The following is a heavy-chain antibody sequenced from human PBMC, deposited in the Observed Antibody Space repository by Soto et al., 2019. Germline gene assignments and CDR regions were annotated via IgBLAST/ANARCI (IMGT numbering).Heavy chain of an antibody. CDR2: IYTSGST. J-gene: IGHJ4*02. CDR3: ARGVGIAAAVDNEPYYFDY. D-gene: IGHD6-13*01. CDR1: GGSISSYY. Sequence: QVQLQESGPGLVKPSETLSLTCTVSGGSISSYYWSWIRQPAGKGLEWIGRIYTSGSTNYNPSLKSRVTMSVDTSKNQFSLKLSSVTAADTAVYYCARGVGIAAAVDNEPYYFDYWGQGTLVTVSS. V-gene: IGHV4-4*07.